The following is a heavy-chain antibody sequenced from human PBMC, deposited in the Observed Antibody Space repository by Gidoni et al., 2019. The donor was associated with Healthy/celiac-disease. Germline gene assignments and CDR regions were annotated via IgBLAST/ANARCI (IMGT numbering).Heavy chain of an antibody. CDR1: GSTFSSYA. D-gene: IGHD3-3*01. V-gene: IGHV3-23*01. J-gene: IGHJ4*02. CDR3: AKYRSGYYRSYYSDY. CDR2: ISGSGGST. Sequence: EVQLLESGGGLVQPGGSLRLSCAASGSTFSSYAMSWVRQAPGTGLEWVSAISGSGGSTYYADSVKGRFTISRDNSKNTLYLQMNSLRAEDTAVYYCAKYRSGYYRSYYSDYWGQGTLVTVSS.